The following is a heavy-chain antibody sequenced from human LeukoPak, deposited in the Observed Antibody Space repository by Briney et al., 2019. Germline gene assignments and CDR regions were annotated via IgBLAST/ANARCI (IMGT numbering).Heavy chain of an antibody. CDR3: ARGSSSWILVLGGPLDY. CDR2: ISSNGGST. Sequence: PGGSLRLSCAASGFTFSSYAMHWVRQAPGKGLEYVSAISSNGGSTYYANSVKGRFTISRDNSKNTLYLQMGSLRAEDMAVYYCARGSSSWILVLGGPLDYWGQGTLVTVSS. J-gene: IGHJ4*02. D-gene: IGHD3-16*01. CDR1: GFTFSSYA. V-gene: IGHV3-64*01.